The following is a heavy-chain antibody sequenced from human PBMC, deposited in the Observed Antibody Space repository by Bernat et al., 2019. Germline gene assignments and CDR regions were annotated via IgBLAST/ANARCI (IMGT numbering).Heavy chain of an antibody. Sequence: QVQLVESGGGLVKPGGSLRLSCAASGFTFLDYYMSWIRQAPGKGLDWVSYISSSSSYTNYADSVKGRFTISRDTAKNSLYLQMNSLRAEDTAVYYCAGGTSTSAPYMDVWGKGTTVTVSS. CDR2: ISSSSSYT. V-gene: IGHV3-11*05. CDR3: AGGTSTSAPYMDV. J-gene: IGHJ6*03. CDR1: GFTFLDYY.